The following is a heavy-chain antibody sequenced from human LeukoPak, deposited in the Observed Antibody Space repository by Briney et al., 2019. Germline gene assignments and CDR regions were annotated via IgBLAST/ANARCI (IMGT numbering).Heavy chain of an antibody. CDR2: IDNAGSDR. Sequence: PGGSLRLSCAASRFTFRNYWIHWVRQAPGKGLVWISRIDNAGSDRIYADSVKGRFTISRDNAKDTLYLQMNSLRAEDTAVYYCARGGYHHGYDIWGQGTMVTVSS. CDR3: ARGGYHHGYDI. V-gene: IGHV3-74*01. J-gene: IGHJ3*02. D-gene: IGHD5-18*01. CDR1: RFTFRNYW.